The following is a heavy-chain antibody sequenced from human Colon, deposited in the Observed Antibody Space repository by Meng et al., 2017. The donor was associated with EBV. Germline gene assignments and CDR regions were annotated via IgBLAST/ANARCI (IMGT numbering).Heavy chain of an antibody. J-gene: IGHJ4*02. CDR3: ARGKQDAWELLAY. V-gene: IGHV4-4*02. Sequence: QAQRRQLALALVQPWRTLCLTCGVSGVSISSNIRWTWVRQPPGKGLEWIGDIDDSGSTNYNPSLNSRISISLDKSQNHFSLKVNSVTAADTAVYYCARGKQDAWELLAYWGQGALVTVSS. CDR1: GVSISSNIR. CDR2: IDDSGST. D-gene: IGHD1-26*01.